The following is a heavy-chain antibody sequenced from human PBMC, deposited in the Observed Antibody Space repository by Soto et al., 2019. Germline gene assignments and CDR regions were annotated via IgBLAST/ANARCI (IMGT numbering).Heavy chain of an antibody. J-gene: IGHJ6*02. Sequence: PGGSLRLSCAASGFTFSSYWMHWVRQAPGKGLVWVSRINSDGSSTSYADSVKGRFTISRDNAKNTLYLQMNSLRAEDTAVYYCARAPTYYDFWSGYYTDYYYYGMDVWGQGTTVTVSS. CDR1: GFTFSSYW. V-gene: IGHV3-74*01. CDR2: INSDGSST. D-gene: IGHD3-3*01. CDR3: ARAPTYYDFWSGYYTDYYYYGMDV.